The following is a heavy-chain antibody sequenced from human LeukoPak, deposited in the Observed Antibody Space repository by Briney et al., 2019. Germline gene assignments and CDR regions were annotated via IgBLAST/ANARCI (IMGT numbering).Heavy chain of an antibody. Sequence: ASVKVSCKASGYTFTSYAITWVRQAPGQGLEWMGWISASKGNTNYAQKLRGRVTMTTDTSTTTAYMELRSLRSDDTAVYYCARVRLDNTMNFDYWGQGTLVTVSS. V-gene: IGHV1-18*01. CDR1: GYTFTSYA. J-gene: IGHJ4*02. CDR2: ISASKGNT. D-gene: IGHD3-22*01. CDR3: ARVRLDNTMNFDY.